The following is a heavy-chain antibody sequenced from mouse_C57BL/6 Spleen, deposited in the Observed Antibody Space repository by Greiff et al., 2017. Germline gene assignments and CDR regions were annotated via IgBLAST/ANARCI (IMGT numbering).Heavy chain of an antibody. V-gene: IGHV5-17*01. CDR1: GFTFSDYG. J-gene: IGHJ4*01. CDR3: ARERGYYAMDY. CDR2: ISSGSSTI. Sequence: EVKLVESGGGLVKPGGSLKLSCAASGFTFSDYGMHWVRQAPEKGLEWVAYISSGSSTIYYADTVKGRFTISRDDDKNTLFLQMTSLRSEDTAMYYCARERGYYAMDYWCQGTSVTVSS.